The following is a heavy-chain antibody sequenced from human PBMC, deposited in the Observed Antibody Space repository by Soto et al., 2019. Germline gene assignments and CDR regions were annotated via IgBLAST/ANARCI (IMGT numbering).Heavy chain of an antibody. CDR3: ARGRVVPAALFRYYYYGMDV. CDR2: IYYSGST. J-gene: IGHJ6*02. D-gene: IGHD2-2*01. Sequence: QVQLQESGPGLVKPSQTLSLTCTVSGGSISSGDYYWSWIRQPPGKGLEWIGYIYYSGSTYYNPSLKSRVTISVDTSKNQFSLKLSSVTAADTAVYYCARGRVVPAALFRYYYYGMDVWGQGTTVTVSS. V-gene: IGHV4-30-4*01. CDR1: GGSISSGDYY.